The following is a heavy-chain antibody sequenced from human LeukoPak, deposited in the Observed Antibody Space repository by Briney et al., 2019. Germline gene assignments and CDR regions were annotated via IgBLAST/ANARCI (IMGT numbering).Heavy chain of an antibody. V-gene: IGHV1-58*02. J-gene: IGHJ4*02. Sequence: VASVKVSCKASGLTFRTSAMQWVRQTRGQGLEWLGWTVLGSGDTNYAQSLKERLTITRDMSTSTAYMELSSLRSKDTAMYYCAAGFSNRGYIYWGQGTLVTVSS. CDR3: AAGFSNRGYIY. CDR1: GLTFRTSA. D-gene: IGHD6-13*01. CDR2: TVLGSGDT.